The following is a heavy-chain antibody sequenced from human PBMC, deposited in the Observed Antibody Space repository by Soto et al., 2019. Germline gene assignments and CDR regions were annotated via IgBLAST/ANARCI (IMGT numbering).Heavy chain of an antibody. Sequence: EVQLLESGGGLVQPGGSLRLSCAASGFTFNTYVMNWVRQAPGKGLEWVSTISGNGGGTSYADSVKGRFTISRDNSKNTLYLQMNSLRAEDTAVYYCATRHFSASFDYWGQGTLVTVSS. V-gene: IGHV3-23*01. CDR2: ISGNGGGT. D-gene: IGHD1-1*01. CDR3: ATRHFSASFDY. J-gene: IGHJ4*02. CDR1: GFTFNTYV.